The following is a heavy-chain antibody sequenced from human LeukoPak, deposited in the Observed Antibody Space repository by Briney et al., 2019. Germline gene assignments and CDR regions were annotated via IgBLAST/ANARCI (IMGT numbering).Heavy chain of an antibody. Sequence: GGSLRLSCAASGFTVSSNYMGWVRQAPGKGLEWVSVISDGSRTNYADSVKGRFTISRDNAKNTLYLQMSSLRAEDTAVYYCARVLTGSWDWFDPWGQGTLVTVSS. CDR2: ISDGSRT. V-gene: IGHV3-66*01. CDR1: GFTVSSNY. D-gene: IGHD2-8*02. J-gene: IGHJ5*02. CDR3: ARVLTGSWDWFDP.